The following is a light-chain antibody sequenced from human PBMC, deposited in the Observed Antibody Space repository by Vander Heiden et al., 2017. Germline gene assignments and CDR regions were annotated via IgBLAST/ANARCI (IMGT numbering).Light chain of an antibody. CDR3: MQALQTPGLT. CDR1: QSLLHSNGYNY. J-gene: IGKJ4*01. Sequence: DIVMTQSPLSLPVTPGEPASISCRSSQSLLHSNGYNYLDWYLQKPGESPQLLIYLGANRADRVPARFSSSRAGTDVTLKISRVEAEDVGVYYCMQALQTPGLTFGGGTKVEIK. CDR2: LGA. V-gene: IGKV2-28*01.